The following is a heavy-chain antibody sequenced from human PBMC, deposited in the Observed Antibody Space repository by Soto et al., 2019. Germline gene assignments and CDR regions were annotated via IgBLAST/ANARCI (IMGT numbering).Heavy chain of an antibody. J-gene: IGHJ4*02. CDR1: GFFFSSYT. Sequence: EVQLLESGGGLVQPGGSLRLSCVGSGFFFSSYTMTWVRQAPGKGLEWVSSFSATSENTYYADSVRGRFTISRDDSKSTLFLQMTSLPAEHTAMYYCAKARDQQWVRLPFDYWGQGILVIVSS. D-gene: IGHD6-19*01. CDR2: FSATSENT. V-gene: IGHV3-23*01. CDR3: AKARDQQWVRLPFDY.